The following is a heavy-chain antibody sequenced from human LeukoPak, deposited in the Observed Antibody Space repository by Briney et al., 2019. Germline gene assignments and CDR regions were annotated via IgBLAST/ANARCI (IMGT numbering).Heavy chain of an antibody. V-gene: IGHV1-46*01. CDR2: INPSGGSK. D-gene: IGHD3-9*01. Sequence: GASVNVSCKASGYTFTSCYMHWVRQAPGQGLEWMGVINPSGGSKMYPQNFKGRVTISRDMSTSTVCMEVTSLRSEDTAVYYCARGSLTGYSFDYWGQGTLVTVSS. J-gene: IGHJ4*02. CDR1: GYTFTSCY. CDR3: ARGSLTGYSFDY.